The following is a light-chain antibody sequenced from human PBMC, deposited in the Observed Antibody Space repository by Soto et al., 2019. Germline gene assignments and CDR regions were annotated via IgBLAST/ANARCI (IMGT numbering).Light chain of an antibody. CDR3: QQSYSTLIT. Sequence: DIQMTRSPSSLSASVGDRVTITCRASQSISSYLNWYQQKPGKAPKLLIYAASSLQSGVQSRFSGSGSGTDFTLTISSLQPEDFATYYCQQSYSTLITFGQGTRLEIK. CDR2: AAS. V-gene: IGKV1-39*01. J-gene: IGKJ5*01. CDR1: QSISSY.